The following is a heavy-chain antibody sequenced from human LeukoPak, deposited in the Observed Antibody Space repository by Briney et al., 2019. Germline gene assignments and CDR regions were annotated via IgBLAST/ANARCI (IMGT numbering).Heavy chain of an antibody. CDR1: GYTFTSYD. V-gene: IGHV1-8*01. D-gene: IGHD4-17*01. CDR3: AREGYDYGYDY. J-gene: IGHJ4*02. CDR2: MNPNSGNT. Sequence: GASVKVSRTASGYTFTSYDINWVRQATGQGLEWMGWMNPNSGNTGYAQKFQSRVTMTRNTSISTAYMELSSLRSEDTAVYYCAREGYDYGYDYWGQGTLVTVSS.